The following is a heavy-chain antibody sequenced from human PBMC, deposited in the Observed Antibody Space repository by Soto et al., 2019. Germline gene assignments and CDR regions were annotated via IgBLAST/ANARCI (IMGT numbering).Heavy chain of an antibody. CDR2: INHSGST. D-gene: IGHD3-3*01. CDR3: ACPRYDFWSGYSGAFDY. J-gene: IGHJ4*02. Sequence: QVQLQQWGAGLLKPSETLSLTCAVYGGSFSGYYWSWIRQPPGKGLEWIGEINHSGSTNYNPSLKSRATISVDTSKNQFSLKLSSVTAADTAVYYCACPRYDFWSGYSGAFDYWGQGTLVTVSS. CDR1: GGSFSGYY. V-gene: IGHV4-34*01.